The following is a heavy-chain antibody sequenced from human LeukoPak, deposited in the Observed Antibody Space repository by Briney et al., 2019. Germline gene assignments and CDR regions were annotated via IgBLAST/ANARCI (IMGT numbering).Heavy chain of an antibody. J-gene: IGHJ4*02. CDR2: IYPGESDT. CDR3: ARNSVVLRPAYFDY. D-gene: IGHD2-21*01. V-gene: IGHV5-51*01. CDR1: GYSFTSYW. Sequence: GESLKISCKGSGYSFTSYWIGWVRQMPGKGLEWMGIIYPGESDTRYSPSCQGQVTISADKSISTAYLQWSSLTASDTAMYYCARNSVVLRPAYFDYWGQGTLVTVSS.